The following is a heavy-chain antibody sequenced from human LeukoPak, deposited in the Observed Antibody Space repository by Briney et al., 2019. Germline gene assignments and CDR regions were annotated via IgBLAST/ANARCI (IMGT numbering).Heavy chain of an antibody. CDR1: GGSISSGDYY. D-gene: IGHD3-3*01. Sequence: SETLSLTCTVSGGSISSGDYYWSWIRQPPGKGLEWIGYIYYSGSTYYNPSLKSRVTISVDTSKNQFSLKLSSVTAADTAVYYCARASFWSGYGWFDPGGQEPLVTVPS. CDR2: IYYSGST. CDR3: ARASFWSGYGWFDP. J-gene: IGHJ5*02. V-gene: IGHV4-30-4*08.